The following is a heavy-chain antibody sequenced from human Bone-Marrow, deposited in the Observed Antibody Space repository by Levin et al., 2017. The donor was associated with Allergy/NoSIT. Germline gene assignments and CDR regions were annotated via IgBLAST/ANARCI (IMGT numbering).Heavy chain of an antibody. CDR2: ISYDGGHK. CDR3: TRDRGEWGQFYFDY. CDR1: GFTFSAFG. V-gene: IGHV3-33*01. D-gene: IGHD1-26*01. J-gene: IGHJ4*02. Sequence: GGSLRLSCAASGFTFSAFGMHWVRQAPGRGLEWVADISYDGGHKFYADSVKGRFTISRDNSKNTHYLQMNSLRAEDTAVYYCTRDRGEWGQFYFDYWGQGILVTVSS.